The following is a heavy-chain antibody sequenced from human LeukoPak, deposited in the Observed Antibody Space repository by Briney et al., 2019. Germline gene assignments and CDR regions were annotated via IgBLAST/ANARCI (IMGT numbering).Heavy chain of an antibody. CDR2: IIPIFGTA. D-gene: IGHD3-22*01. Sequence: SVKVSCKASGGTFSSYAISWVRQAPGQGLEWMGGIIPIFGTAIYAQKFQGRVTITADESTSTAYMELSSLRSEDTAVYYCSRLYYDSSCYYSGPFDYWGQGTLVTVSS. CDR1: GGTFSSYA. V-gene: IGHV1-69*01. CDR3: SRLYYDSSCYYSGPFDY. J-gene: IGHJ4*02.